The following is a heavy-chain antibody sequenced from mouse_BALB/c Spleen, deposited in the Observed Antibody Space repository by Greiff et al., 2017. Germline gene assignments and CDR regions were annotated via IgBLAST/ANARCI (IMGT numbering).Heavy chain of an antibody. CDR3: ARGDYYGSPAWFAY. V-gene: IGHV2-9*02. J-gene: IGHJ3*01. CDR1: GFSLTSYG. CDR2: IWAGGST. D-gene: IGHD1-1*01. Sequence: VKLVESGPGLVAPSQSLSITCTVSGFSLTSYGVHWVRQPPGKGLEWLGVIWAGGSTNYNSALMSRLSISKDNSKSQVFLKMNSLQTDDTAMYYCARGDYYGSPAWFAYWGQGTLVTVSA.